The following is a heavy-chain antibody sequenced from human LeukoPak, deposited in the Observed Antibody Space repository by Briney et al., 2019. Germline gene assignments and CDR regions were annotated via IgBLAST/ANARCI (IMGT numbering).Heavy chain of an antibody. J-gene: IGHJ6*03. CDR2: INPNSGGT. CDR1: GYTFTGYY. CDR3: AREGWGNYYMDV. Sequence: GASVKVSCKASGYTFTGYYMHWVRQAPGQGLEWMGWINPNSGGTNYAQKFQGRVTMTRDTSINTGYMELSGLTFDDTALYYCAREGWGNYYMDVWGKGTTVTVSS. D-gene: IGHD2-8*02. V-gene: IGHV1-2*02.